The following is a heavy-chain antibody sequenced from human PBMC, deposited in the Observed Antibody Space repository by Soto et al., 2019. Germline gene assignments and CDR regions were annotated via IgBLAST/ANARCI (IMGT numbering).Heavy chain of an antibody. CDR3: AREQAYSSSWYYYYYGMDV. D-gene: IGHD6-13*01. CDR1: GGSISSYY. J-gene: IGHJ6*02. V-gene: IGHV4-59*01. Sequence: PSETLSLTCTVSGGSISSYYWSWIRQPPGKGLEWIGYIYYSGSTNYNPSLKSRVTISVDTSKNQFSLKLSSVTAADTAVYYCAREQAYSSSWYYYYYGMDVWGQGTTVTV. CDR2: IYYSGST.